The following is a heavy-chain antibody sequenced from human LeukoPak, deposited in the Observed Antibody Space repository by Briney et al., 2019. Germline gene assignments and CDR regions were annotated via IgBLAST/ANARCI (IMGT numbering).Heavy chain of an antibody. V-gene: IGHV3-15*01. D-gene: IGHD5-12*01. J-gene: IGHJ4*02. CDR2: IKSKTDGGTT. Sequence: PGGSLRLSCAASGFAFSNAWMSWVRQAPGKGLEWVGRIKSKTDGGTTDYAAPVKGRFTISRDDSKNTLYLQMNSLKTEDTAVYYCITGGYGGQFDYWGQGTLVTVSS. CDR1: GFAFSNAW. CDR3: ITGGYGGQFDY.